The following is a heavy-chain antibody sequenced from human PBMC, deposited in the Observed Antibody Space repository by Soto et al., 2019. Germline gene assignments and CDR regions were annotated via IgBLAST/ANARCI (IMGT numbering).Heavy chain of an antibody. Sequence: EVQLVESGGGLVQPGGSLRLSCAASGFTFSSYWMHWVRQAPGNGLVWLSRINSDGSSATYADSVKGRFTISRDKAKSTPYLQMNSLRAEDTAMYYCAIAPRYGMDVWGQGITVTVSS. J-gene: IGHJ6*02. V-gene: IGHV3-74*01. CDR1: GFTFSSYW. CDR3: AIAPRYGMDV. CDR2: INSDGSSA.